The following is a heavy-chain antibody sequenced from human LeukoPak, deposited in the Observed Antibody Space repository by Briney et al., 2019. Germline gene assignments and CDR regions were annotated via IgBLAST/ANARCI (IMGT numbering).Heavy chain of an antibody. Sequence: GGSLRLSCAAFGFTFGDYAMHWVRQAPGKGLEWVSGFSWNSGSIGYADSVKGRFTISRDNSKNTLYLQMNSLRAEDTAVYYCAKGRYSYGSGAFDIWGQGTVVTVSS. CDR2: FSWNSGSI. V-gene: IGHV3-9*01. J-gene: IGHJ3*02. CDR3: AKGRYSYGSGAFDI. CDR1: GFTFGDYA. D-gene: IGHD5-18*01.